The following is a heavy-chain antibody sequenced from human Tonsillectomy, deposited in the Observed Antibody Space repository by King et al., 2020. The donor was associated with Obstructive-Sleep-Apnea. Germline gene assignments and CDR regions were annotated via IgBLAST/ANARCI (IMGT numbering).Heavy chain of an antibody. Sequence: VQLQESGPGLVKPSETLSLICTVSGGSISSYYWSWIRQPPGKGLEGIGYIYYSGSTNYNPSLKSRVTISVDTSKNQFSLKLSSVTAADTAVYYCARDLGYNGAFDIWGQGTMVTVSS. CDR2: IYYSGST. J-gene: IGHJ3*02. CDR1: GGSISSYY. CDR3: ARDLGYNGAFDI. D-gene: IGHD5-12*01. V-gene: IGHV4-59*01.